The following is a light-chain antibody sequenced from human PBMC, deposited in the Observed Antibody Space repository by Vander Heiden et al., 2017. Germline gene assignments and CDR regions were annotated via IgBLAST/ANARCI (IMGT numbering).Light chain of an antibody. CDR2: DDT. Sequence: SYVLTQPPSVSVAPGQTARITCGGTNIGSKSVHWYQQKPGQAPLLVVYDDTDRPSGIPERVSGSNSGNTATLTISTVEAGDEADYYCQVWDSSSNHVVFGGGTKLTVL. CDR3: QVWDSSSNHVV. J-gene: IGLJ2*01. V-gene: IGLV3-21*02. CDR1: NIGSKS.